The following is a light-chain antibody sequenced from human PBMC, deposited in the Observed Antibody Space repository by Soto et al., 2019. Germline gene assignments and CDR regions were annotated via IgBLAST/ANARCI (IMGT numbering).Light chain of an antibody. CDR2: EVT. V-gene: IGLV2-8*01. J-gene: IGLJ1*01. CDR3: SSYDGKNNYV. CDR1: SSDIGDYNY. Sequence: QSALTQPPSASGSPGQSVTFSCTGTSSDIGDYNYVSWYQQHPGKAPKLMIYEVTKRPSGVPDRFSGSKSGNTASLTVSGLQADDEPDPYCSSYDGKNNYVFGTGTKVTVL.